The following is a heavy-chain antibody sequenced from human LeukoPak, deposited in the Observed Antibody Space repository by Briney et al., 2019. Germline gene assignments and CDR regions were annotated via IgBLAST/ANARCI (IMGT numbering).Heavy chain of an antibody. Sequence: GGSLRLSCAASGFTFSSCGMHWVRQAPGKGLEWVAVISYDGSNKYYADSVKGRFTISRDNSMNTLYLQMNSLRAEDTAVYYCAKESWLAEHFSYYFDYWGQGTLVTVSS. CDR3: AKESWLAEHFSYYFDY. CDR2: ISYDGSNK. J-gene: IGHJ4*02. D-gene: IGHD6-19*01. CDR1: GFTFSSCG. V-gene: IGHV3-30*18.